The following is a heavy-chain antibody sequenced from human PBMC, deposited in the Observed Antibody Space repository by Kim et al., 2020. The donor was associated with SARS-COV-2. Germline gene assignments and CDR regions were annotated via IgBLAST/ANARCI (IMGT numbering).Heavy chain of an antibody. V-gene: IGHV4-31*03. CDR3: ARAPPGAAGIWFDP. Sequence: SETLSLTCTVSGGSISSGGYYWSWIRQHPGKGLEWIGYIYYSGSTYYNPSLKSRVTISVDTSKNQFSLKLSSVTAADTAVYYCARAPPGAAGIWFDPWGQGTLVTVSS. CDR2: IYYSGST. J-gene: IGHJ5*02. D-gene: IGHD6-13*01. CDR1: GGSISSGGYY.